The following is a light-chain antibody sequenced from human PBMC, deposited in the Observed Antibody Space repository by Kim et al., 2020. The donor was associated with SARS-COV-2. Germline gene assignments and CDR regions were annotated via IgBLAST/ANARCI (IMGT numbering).Light chain of an antibody. CDR3: MQSIHLYT. J-gene: IGKJ2*01. CDR1: QSLLYRDGKTY. Sequence: GQPASISCQSSQSLLYRDGKTYLFWYLQKPGQSPQLLIHETSSRSSGVSDRFSGSGSGTDFTLKISRVEAEDVGVYYCMQSIHLYTFGQGTKLEI. CDR2: ETS. V-gene: IGKV2-29*01.